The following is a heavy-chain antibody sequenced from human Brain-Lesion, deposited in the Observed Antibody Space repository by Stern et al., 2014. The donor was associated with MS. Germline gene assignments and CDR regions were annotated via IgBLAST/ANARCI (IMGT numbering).Heavy chain of an antibody. V-gene: IGHV3-7*01. Sequence: VQLLQSGGGLVQPGGSLRLSCAASGFTFSSYWMRWVRQAPGKGLEWAANIKQDGSEEYYVDSVKGRFTSSRDNAKKSLYLQRNSLRAEDTAVYYCTRDCGHGSCSLPYCYYGMDVWGQGTAVTVS. J-gene: IGHJ6*02. CDR3: TRDCGHGSCSLPYCYYGMDV. CDR2: IKQDGSEE. CDR1: GFTFSSYW. D-gene: IGHD2-15*01.